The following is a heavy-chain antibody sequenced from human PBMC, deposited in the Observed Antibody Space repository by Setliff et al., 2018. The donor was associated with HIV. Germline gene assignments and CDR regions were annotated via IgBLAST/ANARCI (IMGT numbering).Heavy chain of an antibody. CDR2: INHSGST. CDR1: GGSFSSYY. CDR3: ARVPGYSSGTSYMDV. V-gene: IGHV4-34*01. D-gene: IGHD6-19*01. J-gene: IGHJ6*03. Sequence: SETLSFTCAVYGGSFSSYYWSWIRQPPGKGLEWIGEINHSGSTNYNPSLKSRVTISVDTSKNQFSLKLRSVTAADRAVYYCARVPGYSSGTSYMDVWGKGTTVTVS.